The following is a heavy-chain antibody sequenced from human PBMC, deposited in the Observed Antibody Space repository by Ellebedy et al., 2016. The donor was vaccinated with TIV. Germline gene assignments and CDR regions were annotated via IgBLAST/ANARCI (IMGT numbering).Heavy chain of an antibody. Sequence: MPSETLSLTCTVSGGSISYYYWSWIRQPPGKGLEWIGYIYDSENANYNPSLKSRVTMSVDTSKNQLSLNLTSVTAADTAVYYCARLWSGYSGYYFDYWGQGTLVTVSS. D-gene: IGHD3-3*01. CDR2: IYDSENA. J-gene: IGHJ4*02. CDR3: ARLWSGYSGYYFDY. V-gene: IGHV4-59*01. CDR1: GGSISYYY.